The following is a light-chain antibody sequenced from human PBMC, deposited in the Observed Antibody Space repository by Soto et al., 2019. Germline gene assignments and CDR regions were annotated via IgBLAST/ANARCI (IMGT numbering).Light chain of an antibody. CDR1: SSDVGGYNY. J-gene: IGLJ3*02. Sequence: QSALTQPPSASGSPGQSVTISCTGTSSDVGGYNYVSWYQQHPGKAPKLMIYEVNKRPSGVPDRFSGSKSGNTASLTVSGLQAEDEADYYCSSYASSNNVMFGGGTKLTVL. CDR2: EVN. V-gene: IGLV2-8*01. CDR3: SSYASSNNVM.